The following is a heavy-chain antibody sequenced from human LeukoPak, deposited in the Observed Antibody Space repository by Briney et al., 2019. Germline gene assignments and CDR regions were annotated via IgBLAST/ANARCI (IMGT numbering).Heavy chain of an antibody. J-gene: IGHJ4*02. CDR3: ASLLCSGGSCIDY. CDR2: IYYSGST. V-gene: IGHV4-30-4*08. CDR1: GGSISSSSYY. Sequence: SQTLSLTCTVSGGSISSSSYYWGWIRQPPGKGLEWIGYIYYSGSTYYNPSLKSRVTISVDTSKNQFSLKLSSVTAADTAVYYCASLLCSGGSCIDYWGQGTLVTVSS. D-gene: IGHD2-15*01.